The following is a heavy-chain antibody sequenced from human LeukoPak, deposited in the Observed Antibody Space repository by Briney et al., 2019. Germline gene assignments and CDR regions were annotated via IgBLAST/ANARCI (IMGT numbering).Heavy chain of an antibody. CDR3: ARDRARFGELFPFCFDY. CDR2: ISYDGSNK. V-gene: IGHV3-30-3*01. D-gene: IGHD3-10*01. CDR1: GFTFSSYA. J-gene: IGHJ4*02. Sequence: GRSLRLSCAASGFTFSSYAMHWVRQAPGKGLEWVAVISYDGSNKYYADSVKGRFTISRDNSKNTLYLQMNSLRAEDTAVYYCARDRARFGELFPFCFDYWGQGTLVTVSS.